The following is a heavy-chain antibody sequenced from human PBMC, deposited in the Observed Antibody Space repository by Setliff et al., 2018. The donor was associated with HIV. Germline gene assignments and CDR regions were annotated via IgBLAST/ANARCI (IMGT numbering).Heavy chain of an antibody. Sequence: LRLSCAASGFTSSTYWMSWVRQAPGKGLEWVANINEDGSQKYYVDSVKGRFTISRDNAKKSLYLQMNSLRAEDMAVYYCASARGANSDGYDSFDIWGQGTMVTVSS. CDR3: ASARGANSDGYDSFDI. J-gene: IGHJ3*02. D-gene: IGHD3-22*01. CDR2: INEDGSQK. V-gene: IGHV3-7*05. CDR1: GFTSSTYW.